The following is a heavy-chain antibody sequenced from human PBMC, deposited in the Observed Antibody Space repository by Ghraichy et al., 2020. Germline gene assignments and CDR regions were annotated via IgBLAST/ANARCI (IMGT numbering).Heavy chain of an antibody. J-gene: IGHJ6*02. D-gene: IGHD4-11*01. Sequence: GGSLRLSCAASGFTFSDYYMSWIRQAPGKGLEWVSYISSSGSTIYYADSVKGRFTISRDNAKNLLYLQMNSLRAEDTAVYYCAREPYSNYGIVYYYYGMDVWGQGTTVTVSS. CDR2: ISSSGSTI. V-gene: IGHV3-11*01. CDR1: GFTFSDYY. CDR3: AREPYSNYGIVYYYYGMDV.